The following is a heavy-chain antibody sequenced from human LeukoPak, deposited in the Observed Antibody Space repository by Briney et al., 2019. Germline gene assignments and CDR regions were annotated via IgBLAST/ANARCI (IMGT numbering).Heavy chain of an antibody. D-gene: IGHD3-10*02. J-gene: IGHJ3*02. CDR2: RRYNNYNQ. V-gene: IGHV3-30*02. CDR3: CSGSYDDAFDI. Sequence: PVGSLRLSSAASGFTFTSYGMHCVRQAPDKGLGWVTFRRYNNYNQYYESRVKIRLTISRDNSKNTLYLEMDGLTAEDNGVYYCCSGSYDDAFDIWGQGTMVTVSS. CDR1: GFTFTSYG.